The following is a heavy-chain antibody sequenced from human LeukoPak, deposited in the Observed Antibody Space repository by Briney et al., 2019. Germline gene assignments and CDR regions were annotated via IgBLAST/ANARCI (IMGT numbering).Heavy chain of an antibody. CDR1: GFTFSSYG. CDR3: ARDLGYFDY. J-gene: IGHJ4*02. D-gene: IGHD7-27*01. CDR2: IYYDGSQR. V-gene: IGHV3-33*01. Sequence: PGRSLSLSCAASGFTFSSYGMHWVRQAPGKGPEWVALIYYDGSQRKYVDSVKGRFTISRDNSKNTVYLEINNLRAEDTAVYYCARDLGYFDYWGQGTLVTVSS.